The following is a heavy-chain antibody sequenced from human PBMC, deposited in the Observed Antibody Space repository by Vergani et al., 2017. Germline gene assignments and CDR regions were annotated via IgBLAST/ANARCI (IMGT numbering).Heavy chain of an antibody. CDR1: GGTFSSYA. D-gene: IGHD2-15*01. V-gene: IGHV1-58*02. J-gene: IGHJ6*02. CDR2: IVVGSGNT. Sequence: QLVQSGAEVKKPGASVKVSCKASGGTFSSYAISWVRQARGQRLEWIGWIVVGSGNTNYAQKFQERVTITRDMSTSTAYMELSSLRSEDTAVYYCAATSGVVVVAATDYYYYGMDVWGQGTTVTVSS. CDR3: AATSGVVVVAATDYYYYGMDV.